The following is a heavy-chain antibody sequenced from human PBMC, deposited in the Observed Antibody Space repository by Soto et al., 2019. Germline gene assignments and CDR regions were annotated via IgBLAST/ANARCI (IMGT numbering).Heavy chain of an antibody. Sequence: QVQLVQSGAEVKKPGSSVRVSCKASGGTFSSYAISWVRQAPGQGLEWMGGIIPIFGTANYAQKFQGRVTITADESTSTAYMELSSLRSEDTAVHYCAREGYCSGGSCYTDYWGQGTLVTVSS. CDR1: GGTFSSYA. D-gene: IGHD2-15*01. CDR3: AREGYCSGGSCYTDY. CDR2: IIPIFGTA. J-gene: IGHJ4*02. V-gene: IGHV1-69*01.